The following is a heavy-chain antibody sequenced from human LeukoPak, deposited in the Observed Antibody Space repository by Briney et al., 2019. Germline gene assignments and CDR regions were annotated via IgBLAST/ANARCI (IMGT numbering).Heavy chain of an antibody. J-gene: IGHJ4*02. CDR1: GFTFSSYE. CDR3: AGDRDDFYDYGFFDY. CDR2: ISSSGSTI. Sequence: QPGGSLRLSCAASGFTFSSYEMNWVRQAPGKGLEWVSYISSSGSTIYYADSVKGRFTISRDNAKNSLYLQMNSLRAEDTAVYYCAGDRDDFYDYGFFDYWGQGTLVTVSS. V-gene: IGHV3-48*03. D-gene: IGHD4-17*01.